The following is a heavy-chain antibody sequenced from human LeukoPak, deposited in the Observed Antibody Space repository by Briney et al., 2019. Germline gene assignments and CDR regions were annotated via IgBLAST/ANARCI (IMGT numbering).Heavy chain of an antibody. CDR3: AKENYGYAFDY. CDR2: NSGSGGST. CDR1: GFTFSSYG. V-gene: IGHV3-23*01. J-gene: IGHJ4*02. D-gene: IGHD4-17*01. Sequence: GGSLRLSCAASGFTFSSYGMSWVRQAPGKGLEWVSSNSGSGGSTYYADSVKGRLTISRDNSKNTLYLQMNSLRAEDTAVYYCAKENYGYAFDYWGQGTRVTVSS.